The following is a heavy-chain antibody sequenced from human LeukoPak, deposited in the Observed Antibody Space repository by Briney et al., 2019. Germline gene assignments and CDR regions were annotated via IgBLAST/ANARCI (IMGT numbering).Heavy chain of an antibody. Sequence: GGSLRLSCAASGFTFSSYVMNWVRQAPGKGLEWVSAISGSGFTTYYADSVKGRFTISRDNSKNTLYLQMNSLRAEDTAVYYCAKSLEDYVWGSYRYHYDYWGQGTLVTVSS. CDR3: AKSLEDYVWGSYRYHYDY. D-gene: IGHD3-16*02. CDR1: GFTFSSYV. CDR2: ISGSGFTT. V-gene: IGHV3-23*01. J-gene: IGHJ4*02.